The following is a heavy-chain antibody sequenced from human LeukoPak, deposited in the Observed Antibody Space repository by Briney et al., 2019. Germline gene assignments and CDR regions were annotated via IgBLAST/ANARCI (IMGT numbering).Heavy chain of an antibody. CDR1: GGSMTSYN. V-gene: IGHV4-59*01. D-gene: IGHD3-22*01. CDR2: IYYSGNT. Sequence: SETLSLTCTVSGGSMTSYNWSWIRQPPGKGLEWIAYIYYSGNTNYNPSLKSRVTISVDTSKNQFSLKLSSVTAADTAVYYCARGRAYYDSTGYYYWGQGTLVTVSS. J-gene: IGHJ4*02. CDR3: ARGRAYYDSTGYYY.